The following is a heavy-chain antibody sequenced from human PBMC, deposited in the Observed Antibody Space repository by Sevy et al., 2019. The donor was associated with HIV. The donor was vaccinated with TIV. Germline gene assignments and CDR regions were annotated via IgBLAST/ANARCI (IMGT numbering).Heavy chain of an antibody. J-gene: IGHJ5*02. V-gene: IGHV3-30-3*01. D-gene: IGHD3-3*01. Sequence: GGSLRLSCAASGFTFSSYAMHWVRQAPGKGLEWVAVIAYDGSNKYYADSEKGRFTISRDNSKNTLYLQMNSLRAEDTAVYYCATRITIFGVGNWFDPWGQGTLVTVSS. CDR1: GFTFSSYA. CDR2: IAYDGSNK. CDR3: ATRITIFGVGNWFDP.